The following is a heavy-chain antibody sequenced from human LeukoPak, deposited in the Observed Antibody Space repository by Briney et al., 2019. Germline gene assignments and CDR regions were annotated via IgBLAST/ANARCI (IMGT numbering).Heavy chain of an antibody. CDR2: INPSGGST. V-gene: IGHV1-46*01. CDR1: GYTFTSYG. J-gene: IGHJ4*02. Sequence: ASVKVSCKASGYTFTSYGISWVRQAPGQGLEWMGIINPSGGSTSYAQKFQGRVTMTRDTSTSTFYMEVSSLRSEDTAVYYCARDPDILTGYPLYSFDYWGLGTLVTVSS. CDR3: ARDPDILTGYPLYSFDY. D-gene: IGHD3-9*01.